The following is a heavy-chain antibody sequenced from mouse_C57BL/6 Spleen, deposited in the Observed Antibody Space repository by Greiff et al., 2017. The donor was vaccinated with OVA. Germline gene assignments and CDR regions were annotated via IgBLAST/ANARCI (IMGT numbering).Heavy chain of an antibody. V-gene: IGHV5-16*01. Sequence: EVKVVESEGGLVQPGSSMKLSCTASGFTFSDYYMAWVRQVPEKGLEWVANINYDGSSTYYLDSLKSRFIISRDNAKNILYLQMSSLKSEDTATYYCARVLGRGYYFDYWGQGTTLTVSS. CDR2: INYDGSST. J-gene: IGHJ2*01. CDR3: ARVLGRGYYFDY. D-gene: IGHD4-1*01. CDR1: GFTFSDYY.